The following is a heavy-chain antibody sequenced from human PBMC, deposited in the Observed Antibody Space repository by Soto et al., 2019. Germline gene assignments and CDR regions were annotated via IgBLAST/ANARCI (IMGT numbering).Heavy chain of an antibody. V-gene: IGHV1-69*01. D-gene: IGHD1-1*01. CDR3: ASSAGLDHLLNYYGLNV. CDR1: GGTFTSIA. J-gene: IGHJ6*02. Sequence: QVHLVQSSAEVKKPGSSVKVSCKASGGTFTSIAFSWVRQAPGQWLEWMGGIIPVLGRPNYAQKFQARVTITVDASTTTGPMALSSLRSDETDVYYCASSAGLDHLLNYYGLNVWGQGTIVTV. CDR2: IIPVLGRP.